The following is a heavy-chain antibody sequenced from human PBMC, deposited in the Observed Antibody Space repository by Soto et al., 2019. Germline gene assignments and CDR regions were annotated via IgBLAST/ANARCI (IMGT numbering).Heavy chain of an antibody. CDR3: ARDLFYSRSVSYSSPY. CDR2: IPYDGSNK. J-gene: IGHJ4*02. Sequence: GGSLRLSCAASGFTFSSYVMHWVRQAPGKGLQWVAFIPYDGSNKYYADSVKGRFTIYRDNSKNTLYLQMNSLRVEDTAVYYCARDLFYSRSVSYSSPYWGQAPLVTVSS. V-gene: IGHV3-30-3*01. D-gene: IGHD3-10*01. CDR1: GFTFSSYV.